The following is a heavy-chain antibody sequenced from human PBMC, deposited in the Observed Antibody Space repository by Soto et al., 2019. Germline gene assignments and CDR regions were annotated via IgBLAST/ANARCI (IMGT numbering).Heavy chain of an antibody. CDR1: GFTFGDYA. CDR2: IRSKAYGGTT. J-gene: IGHJ4*02. V-gene: IGHV3-49*03. D-gene: IGHD2-8*01. CDR3: TRVCCTNGVSLLDWGSY. Sequence: GGSLRLSCTASGFTFGDYAMSWFRQAPGKGLEWVGFIRSKAYGGTTEYAASVKGRFTISRDDSKSIAYLQMNSLKTEDTAVYYCTRVCCTNGVSLLDWGSYWGQGTLVTVSS.